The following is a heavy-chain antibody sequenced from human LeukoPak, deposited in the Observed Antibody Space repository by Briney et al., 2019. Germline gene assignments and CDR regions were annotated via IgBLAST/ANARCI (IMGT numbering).Heavy chain of an antibody. CDR2: IYYSGST. CDR1: GGSIGSSSYY. J-gene: IGHJ3*02. Sequence: SETLSLTCTVSGGSIGSSSYYWGWIRQPPGKGLEWIGSIYYSGSTYYNPSLKSRVTISVDTSKNQFSLKLSSVTAADTAVYYCARVAARHLAYAFDIWGQGTMVTVSS. CDR3: ARVAARHLAYAFDI. V-gene: IGHV4-39*07. D-gene: IGHD6-6*01.